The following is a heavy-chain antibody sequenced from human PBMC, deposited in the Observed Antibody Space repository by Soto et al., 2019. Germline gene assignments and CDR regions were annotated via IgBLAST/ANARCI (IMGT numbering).Heavy chain of an antibody. CDR2: ISSSSSYI. J-gene: IGHJ6*03. CDR1: GFTFSSYS. Sequence: EVQLVESGGGLVKPGGSLRLSCAASGFTFSSYSMNWVRQAPGKGLEWVSSISSSSSYIYYADSVKGRFTISRDNAKNSLYLQMNSRRAEDTAVYYCARVLGYCSGGSCYSSYSYYMDVWGKGTTVTVSS. D-gene: IGHD2-15*01. V-gene: IGHV3-21*01. CDR3: ARVLGYCSGGSCYSSYSYYMDV.